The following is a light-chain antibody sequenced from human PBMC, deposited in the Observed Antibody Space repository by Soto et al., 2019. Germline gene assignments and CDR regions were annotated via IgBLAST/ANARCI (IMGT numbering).Light chain of an antibody. CDR2: GAS. CDR3: QQYNSWPLT. V-gene: IGKV3-15*01. J-gene: IGKJ4*01. CDR1: QSVTNN. Sequence: EVLMTQSPATLSVSPGERATLSCRASQSVTNNLAWYQQKPGQAPRLLIYGASTRATGFPARFSGSGSGTEFTLTISSLQSEDFTVYYCQQYNSWPLTFGGGTKV.